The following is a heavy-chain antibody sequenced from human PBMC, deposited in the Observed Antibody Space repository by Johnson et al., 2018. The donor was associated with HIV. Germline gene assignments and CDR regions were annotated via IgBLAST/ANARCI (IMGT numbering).Heavy chain of an antibody. CDR3: ARDEGVTIFGGLSAFDI. V-gene: IGHV3-NL1*01. Sequence: VQLVESGGGVVQPGRSLRLSCAASGFTFSSYAIHWVRQTPVKGLEWVSAISGSGGSTYYADSVKGRFTISRDNSKNTLYLQMNSLRAEDTAVYYCARDEGVTIFGGLSAFDIWGQGTMVTVSS. J-gene: IGHJ3*02. CDR2: ISGSGGST. CDR1: GFTFSSYA. D-gene: IGHD3-3*01.